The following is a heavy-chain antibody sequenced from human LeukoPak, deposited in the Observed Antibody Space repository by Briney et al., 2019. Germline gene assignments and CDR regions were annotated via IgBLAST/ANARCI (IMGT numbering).Heavy chain of an antibody. V-gene: IGHV3-30*18. D-gene: IGHD4-17*01. CDR3: AKVGPYGDYDY. CDR2: ISSDEINE. J-gene: IGHJ4*02. CDR1: GFSFRSYG. Sequence: GGSLRLSCAASGFSFRSYGMHWVRQAPGKGLEWVAVISSDEINEYYADSVKGRFTISRDNSKNTLYLQINSLRAEDTAVYYRAKVGPYGDYDYWGQGTLVTVSS.